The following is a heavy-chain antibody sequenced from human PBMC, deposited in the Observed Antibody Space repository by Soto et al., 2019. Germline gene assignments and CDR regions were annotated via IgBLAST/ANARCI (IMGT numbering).Heavy chain of an antibody. V-gene: IGHV4-30-2*01. D-gene: IGHD4-17*01. J-gene: IGHJ4*02. CDR2: IYHSGST. Sequence: QLQLQESGSGLVKPSQTLSLTCAVSGGSISSGGYSCSWIRQPPGKGLEWIGYIYHSGSTYYNPSLKRRLTTSVDRSKNQFSLKLSSVTAADTAVYSCARASTTVTTLDYWGQGTLVTVSS. CDR1: GGSISSGGYS. CDR3: ARASTTVTTLDY.